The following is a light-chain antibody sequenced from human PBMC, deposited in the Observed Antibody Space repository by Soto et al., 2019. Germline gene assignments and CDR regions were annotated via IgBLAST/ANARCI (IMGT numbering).Light chain of an antibody. CDR3: AAWDDSLNGVV. J-gene: IGLJ2*01. CDR1: SSNIGINT. Sequence: QSALTQPPSASGTPGQRVTISCSGSSSNIGINTVNWYQQLPGTAPKLLIYSNNQRPSVVPDRFSGSKSGTSTSLAISGLQSEDEADYYCAAWDDSLNGVVFGGGTKVTVL. V-gene: IGLV1-44*01. CDR2: SNN.